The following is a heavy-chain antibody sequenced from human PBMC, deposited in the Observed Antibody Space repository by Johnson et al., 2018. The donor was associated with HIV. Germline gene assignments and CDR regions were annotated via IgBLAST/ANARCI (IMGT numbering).Heavy chain of an antibody. V-gene: IGHV3-7*02. CDR3: ASSQMDAFDI. J-gene: IGHJ3*02. CDR1: GLTFSSYG. Sequence: VLLVESGGGVVQPGGSLRLSCAAPGLTFSSYGMHWVRQAPGKGLEWVANINQDGSEKYYVDSVKGRFTISRDNAKNSLYLQMNSLRAEDTAVYYCASSQMDAFDIWGQGTMVTVSS. CDR2: INQDGSEK.